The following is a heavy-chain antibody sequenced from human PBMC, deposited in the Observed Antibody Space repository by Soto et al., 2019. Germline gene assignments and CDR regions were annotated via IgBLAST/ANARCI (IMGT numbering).Heavy chain of an antibody. Sequence: SETLSLTCTVSGGSISSYYWSWSRQPAGKGLEGIGRIYTSGSTNYNPSLKSRVTMSVDTSKNQFSLKLSSVTAADTAVYYCAREDIVVVPAAHYGMDVWGQGTTVTVSS. CDR3: AREDIVVVPAAHYGMDV. D-gene: IGHD2-2*01. CDR1: GGSISSYY. V-gene: IGHV4-4*07. J-gene: IGHJ6*02. CDR2: IYTSGST.